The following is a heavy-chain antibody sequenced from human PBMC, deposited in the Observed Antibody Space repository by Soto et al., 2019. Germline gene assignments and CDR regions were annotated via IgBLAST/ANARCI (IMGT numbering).Heavy chain of an antibody. J-gene: IGHJ4*02. D-gene: IGHD3-22*01. CDR1: GFNFSTYG. Sequence: HVQLVESGGGVVQPGRSLRLSCAVSGFNFSTYGMHWVRQAPGKGLEWVAVISYDGSHKAFADSVKGRIAISRDNSKNTLFLQMNSLREEDTAVYYCAKDLVMTSSRPADWGQGTLVTVSS. CDR3: AKDLVMTSSRPAD. V-gene: IGHV3-30*18. CDR2: ISYDGSHK.